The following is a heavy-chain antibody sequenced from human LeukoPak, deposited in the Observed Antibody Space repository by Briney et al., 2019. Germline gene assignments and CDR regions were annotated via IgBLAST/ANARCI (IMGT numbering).Heavy chain of an antibody. CDR1: VYTFTNYH. CDR3: ARTTSLTASGYDY. J-gene: IGHJ4*02. V-gene: IGHV1-8*03. D-gene: IGHD4-17*01. Sequence: ASVTVSYKPSVYTFTNYHINWVRQAPGQGLEWMGWINPNTGDRGYAQKFQGRVSITSDTSISTAYMELGSPRSEDTAVYFCARTTSLTASGYDYWGQGTLVTVSS. CDR2: INPNTGDR.